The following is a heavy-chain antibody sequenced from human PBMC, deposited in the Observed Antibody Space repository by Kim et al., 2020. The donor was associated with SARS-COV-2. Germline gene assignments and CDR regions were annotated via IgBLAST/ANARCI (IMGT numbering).Heavy chain of an antibody. Sequence: GGSLRLSCTASGFTFGAYAMSWVRQAPGKGLEWVGFIRSKAYGGTTEYAASVKGRFTISRDDSKSIAYLQMNSLKTEDTAVYYCTQMGSSWRIDYWGQGT. CDR1: GFTFGAYA. CDR2: IRSKAYGGTT. D-gene: IGHD6-13*01. V-gene: IGHV3-49*04. CDR3: TQMGSSWRIDY. J-gene: IGHJ4*02.